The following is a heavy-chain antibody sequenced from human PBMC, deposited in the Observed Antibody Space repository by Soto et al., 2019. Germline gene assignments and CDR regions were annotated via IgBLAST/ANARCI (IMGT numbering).Heavy chain of an antibody. D-gene: IGHD6-19*01. CDR2: IIPIFGTA. CDR1: GGTFSSYT. Sequence: SVKVSCKASGGTFSSYTISWVRQAPGQGLEWMGGIIPIFGTANYAQKFQGRVTITADESTSTAYMELSSLRSEDTAVYYCARGGIAVAGANYYYYGMDVWGQGTTVTVSS. CDR3: ARGGIAVAGANYYYYGMDV. V-gene: IGHV1-69*13. J-gene: IGHJ6*02.